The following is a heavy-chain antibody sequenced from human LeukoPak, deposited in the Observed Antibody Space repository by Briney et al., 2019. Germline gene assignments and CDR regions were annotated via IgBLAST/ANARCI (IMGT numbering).Heavy chain of an antibody. V-gene: IGHV4-59*08. CDR3: ARGRGSSWRRYFDD. Sequence: PSETLSLTCTVSGGSISSYYWSWIRQPPGKGLEWIGYIYYSGSTNYNPSLKSRVTISVDTSKNQFSLELSSVTAADTAVYYCARGRGSSWRRYFDDWGQGTLVTVSS. CDR1: GGSISSYY. CDR2: IYYSGST. D-gene: IGHD6-13*01. J-gene: IGHJ4*02.